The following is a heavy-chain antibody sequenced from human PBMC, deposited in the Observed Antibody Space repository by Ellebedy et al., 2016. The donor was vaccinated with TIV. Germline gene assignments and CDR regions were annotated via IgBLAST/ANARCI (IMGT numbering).Heavy chain of an antibody. D-gene: IGHD5-12*01. V-gene: IGHV3-21*01. Sequence: GESLKISCAASGSTFSSYSMNWVRQAPGKGLEWVSSISSSSSYIYYADSVKGRFTISRDNAKHSLYLQMNSLGAEDTAVYYCARVGGYGNWFDPWGQGTLVTVSS. CDR1: GSTFSSYS. CDR2: ISSSSSYI. J-gene: IGHJ5*02. CDR3: ARVGGYGNWFDP.